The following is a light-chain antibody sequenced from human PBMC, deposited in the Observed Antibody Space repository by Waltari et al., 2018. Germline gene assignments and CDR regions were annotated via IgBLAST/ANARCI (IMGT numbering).Light chain of an antibody. CDR1: QSIRSN. V-gene: IGKV3-15*01. J-gene: IGKJ1*01. CDR3: QQYDNWLGT. CDR2: GAS. Sequence: EIVMTPSPATLSVFPGERATLSCRASQSIRSNLAWYQHKPGQAPRLLIYGASTRATGIPARFSGSGSGTEFTLTISSLQSEDFAVYFCQQYDNWLGTFGQGT.